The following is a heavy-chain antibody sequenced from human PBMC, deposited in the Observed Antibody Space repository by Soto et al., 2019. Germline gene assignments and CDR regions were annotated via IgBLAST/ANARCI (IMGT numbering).Heavy chain of an antibody. CDR2: IYDTGISGYTPST. Sequence: PSETLSLTCAVSGGSITSSYWSWIRRPPGKGLEWIAYIYDTGISGYTPSTSYNPSLKSRVTMSVDTSKSQFSLKLTSVTAADTAVXYCARGEDAFFYYGLDVWGQGITVTVSS. CDR1: GGSITSSY. CDR3: ARGEDAFFYYGLDV. V-gene: IGHV4-59*01. J-gene: IGHJ6*02.